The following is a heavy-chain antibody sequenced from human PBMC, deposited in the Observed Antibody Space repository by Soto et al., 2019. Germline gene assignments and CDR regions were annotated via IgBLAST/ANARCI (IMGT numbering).Heavy chain of an antibody. Sequence: ASVKVSCKASGYTFTSYYMHWVRQAPGQGLEWMGIINPSGGSTSYAQKFQGRVTMTRDTSTSTVYMELSSLRSEDTAVYYCASGAYDILTGYHREYWGQGTLVNVSS. V-gene: IGHV1-46*01. CDR1: GYTFTSYY. D-gene: IGHD3-9*01. CDR2: INPSGGST. CDR3: ASGAYDILTGYHREY. J-gene: IGHJ4*02.